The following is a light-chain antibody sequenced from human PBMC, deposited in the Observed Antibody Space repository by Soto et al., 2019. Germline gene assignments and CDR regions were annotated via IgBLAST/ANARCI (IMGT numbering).Light chain of an antibody. CDR1: QSVSSSY. CDR2: GAS. CDR3: QQYGSSPFT. Sequence: IVLTRSPGTLSLSPGERATLSCRASQSVSSSYLAWYQQKPGQAPRLLIYGASSRATGIPDRFSGSGSGTDFTLTISRLEPEDFAVYYCQQYGSSPFTFGPGTMVDIK. V-gene: IGKV3-20*01. J-gene: IGKJ3*01.